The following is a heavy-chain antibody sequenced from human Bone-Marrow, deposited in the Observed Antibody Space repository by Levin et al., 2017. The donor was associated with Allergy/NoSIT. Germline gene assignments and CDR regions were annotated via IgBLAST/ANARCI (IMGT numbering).Heavy chain of an antibody. V-gene: IGHV3-30*18. CDR1: GFSFRTYA. Sequence: PGGSLRLSCAASGFSFRTYAMHWVRQAPGKGLEWLAHISYDGGNIYHTDSVKGRFTISRDNSMNTLYLQMDGLRAEDTAVYYCAKEGSGASRMYNYYGMDVWGQGTTVTVSS. CDR2: ISYDGGNI. J-gene: IGHJ6*02. D-gene: IGHD1-26*01. CDR3: AKEGSGASRMYNYYGMDV.